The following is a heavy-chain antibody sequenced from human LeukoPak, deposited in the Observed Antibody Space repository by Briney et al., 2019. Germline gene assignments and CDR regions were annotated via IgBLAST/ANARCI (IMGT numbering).Heavy chain of an antibody. J-gene: IGHJ4*02. Sequence: GGSLRLSYAASGFSFNSDWMDWVRQAPGKGLEWVANIKHDESEKNYLDSVKGRFTISRDNAQNSLYLQMNGLRVEDTAVYYCTRRLDDWGQGTLVTVSS. CDR2: IKHDESEK. V-gene: IGHV3-7*01. CDR1: GFSFNSDW. CDR3: TRRLDD. D-gene: IGHD3-16*01.